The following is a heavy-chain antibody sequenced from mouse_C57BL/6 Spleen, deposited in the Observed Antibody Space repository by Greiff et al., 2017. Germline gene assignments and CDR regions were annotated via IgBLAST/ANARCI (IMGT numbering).Heavy chain of an antibody. Sequence: QVQLQQPGAELVKPGASVKMSCKASGYTFTSYWITWVKQRPGQGLEWIGDIYPGSGSTNYNEKFKSKATLTVDTSSSTAYMQLSSLTSEDAAVYYCARDYGRSNSYWYFDVWGTGTTVTVSS. CDR2: IYPGSGST. CDR3: ARDYGRSNSYWYFDV. V-gene: IGHV1-55*01. J-gene: IGHJ1*03. D-gene: IGHD1-1*01. CDR1: GYTFTSYW.